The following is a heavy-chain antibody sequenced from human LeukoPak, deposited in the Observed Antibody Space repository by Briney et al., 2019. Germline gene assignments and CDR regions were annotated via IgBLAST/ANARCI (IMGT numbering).Heavy chain of an antibody. Sequence: GASVKVSCKASGYTFTDYYMAWVRQAPGQGLESMGWINPNSGGTNYAQQFQGRVTMSRDTSNSTAYMELSRLRSDDTAVYYCARDGPRGDVDYWGQGTLVTVSS. J-gene: IGHJ4*02. V-gene: IGHV1-2*02. CDR2: INPNSGGT. CDR3: ARDGPRGDVDY. CDR1: GYTFTDYY. D-gene: IGHD3-10*01.